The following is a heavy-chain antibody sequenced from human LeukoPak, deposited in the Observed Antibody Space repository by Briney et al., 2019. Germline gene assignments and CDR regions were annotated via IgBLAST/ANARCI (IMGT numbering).Heavy chain of an antibody. CDR2: INHSGST. D-gene: IGHD4-23*01. CDR3: ASLNYGANRLDY. V-gene: IGHV4-34*01. CDR1: GGSFSGYY. J-gene: IGHJ4*02. Sequence: PSETLSLTCAVYGGSFSGYYWSWIRQPPGKGLEWIGEINHSGSTNYNPSLKSRVTISVDTSKNQFSLKLSSVTAADTAVYYCASLNYGANRLDYWGQGTLVTVSS.